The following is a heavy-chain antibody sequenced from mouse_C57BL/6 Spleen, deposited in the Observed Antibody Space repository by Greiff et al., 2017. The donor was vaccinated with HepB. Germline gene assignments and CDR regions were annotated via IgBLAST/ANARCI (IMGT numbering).Heavy chain of an antibody. CDR2: FHPYNDDT. CDR1: GYTFTTYP. D-gene: IGHD2-10*01. J-gene: IGHJ4*01. CDR3: ARESYYGNYGYAMDY. V-gene: IGHV1-47*01. Sequence: VMLVESGAELVKPGASVKMSCKASGYTFTTYPIEWMKQNHGKSLEWIGNFHPYNDDTKYNEKFKGKATLTVEKSSSTVYLELSRLTSDDSAVYYCARESYYGNYGYAMDYWGQGTSVTVSS.